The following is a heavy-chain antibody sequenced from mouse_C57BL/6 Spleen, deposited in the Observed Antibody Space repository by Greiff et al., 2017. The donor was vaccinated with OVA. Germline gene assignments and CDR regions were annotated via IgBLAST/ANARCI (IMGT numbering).Heavy chain of an antibody. D-gene: IGHD1-1*01. CDR2: ISGGGGNT. J-gene: IGHJ2*01. CDR1: GFTFSSYT. Sequence: EVKLVESGGGLVKPGGSLKLSCAASGFTFSSYTMSWVRQTPEKRLEWVATISGGGGNTYYPDSVKGRFTISRDNAKNTLYLQMSSLRSEDTALYYWARPLLRYYYFDYWGQGTTLTVSS. V-gene: IGHV5-9*01. CDR3: ARPLLRYYYFDY.